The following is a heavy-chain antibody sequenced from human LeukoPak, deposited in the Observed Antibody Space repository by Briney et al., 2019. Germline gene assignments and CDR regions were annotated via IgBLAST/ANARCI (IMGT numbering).Heavy chain of an antibody. Sequence: PGRSLRLSCAASGFTFSSYGMHWIRQAPGKGLEWVAVISYDGSNKYYADSVKGRFTISRDNSKNTLYLQMNSLRAEDTAMYYCARDEDAFGGQGTLVTVSS. CDR1: GFTFSSYG. CDR3: ARDEDAF. J-gene: IGHJ4*02. CDR2: ISYDGSNK. V-gene: IGHV3-30*03.